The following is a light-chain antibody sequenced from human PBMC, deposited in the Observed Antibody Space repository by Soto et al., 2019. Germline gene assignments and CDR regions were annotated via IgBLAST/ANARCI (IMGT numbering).Light chain of an antibody. Sequence: EIVVTQSPGTLSLSPGDRVTLSCRASQSFSSTYLAWNQQTPGQAPRLLIYGASSRATGIPDRFSGSGSGTDFTLTISRLEPEEFAVYYCQQYDTSPWTFGQGTKVEIK. CDR3: QQYDTSPWT. CDR2: GAS. V-gene: IGKV3-20*01. J-gene: IGKJ1*01. CDR1: QSFSSTY.